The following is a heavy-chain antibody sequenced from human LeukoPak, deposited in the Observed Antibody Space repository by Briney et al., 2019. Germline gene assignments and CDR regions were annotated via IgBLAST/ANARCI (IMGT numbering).Heavy chain of an antibody. D-gene: IGHD3-16*02. CDR1: GGTFSSYA. CDR3: ARASATEGYDYVWGSYQY. CDR2: IIPIFGTA. Sequence: SVKVSCKASGGTFSSYAISWVRQAPGQGLEWMGGIIPIFGTANYAQKFQGRVTITTDESTSTAYMELSSLRSEDTAVYYCARASATEGYDYVWGSYQYWGQGTLVTASS. J-gene: IGHJ4*02. V-gene: IGHV1-69*05.